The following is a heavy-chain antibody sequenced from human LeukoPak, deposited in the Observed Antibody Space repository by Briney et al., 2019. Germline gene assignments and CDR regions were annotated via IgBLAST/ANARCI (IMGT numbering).Heavy chain of an antibody. J-gene: IGHJ4*02. D-gene: IGHD6-19*01. CDR1: GGSISSYY. Sequence: SETLSLTCTVSGGSISSYYWSWIRQPAGKGLEWIGRIYTSGSTNYNPSLKSRVTMSVDTSKNQFSLKLSSVTAADTAVYYCAGGGTPSGWYFDLDYWGQGTLVTVSS. CDR3: AGGGTPSGWYFDLDY. CDR2: IYTSGST. V-gene: IGHV4-4*07.